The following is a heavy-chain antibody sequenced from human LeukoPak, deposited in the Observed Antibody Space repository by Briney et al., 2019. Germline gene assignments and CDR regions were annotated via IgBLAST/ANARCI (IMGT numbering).Heavy chain of an antibody. D-gene: IGHD6-13*01. CDR3: ARFSGSSSSWYKGGYYFDY. CDR1: GASINNYY. J-gene: IGHJ4*02. CDR2: IYSSGST. Sequence: SEILSLTCTVSGASINNYYWSWIRQPAGEGLQWIGRIYSSGSTNFNPSLKGRVTMSVDTSKNQFSLRLTSVTAADTAVYYCARFSGSSSSWYKGGYYFDYWGQGTLVTVSS. V-gene: IGHV4-4*07.